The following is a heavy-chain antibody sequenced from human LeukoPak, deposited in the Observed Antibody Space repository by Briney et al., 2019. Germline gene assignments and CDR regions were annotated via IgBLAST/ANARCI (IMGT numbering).Heavy chain of an antibody. CDR3: ARDESGGLDY. CDR2: IYYSGST. Sequence: SEILSLTCTVSGGSISSYYWSWIRQPPGKGLEWIGYIYYSGSTNYNPSLKSRVTISVDTSKNQFSLKLSSVTAADTAVYYCARDESGGLDYWGQGTLVTVSS. V-gene: IGHV4-59*01. J-gene: IGHJ4*02. D-gene: IGHD2-15*01. CDR1: GGSISSYY.